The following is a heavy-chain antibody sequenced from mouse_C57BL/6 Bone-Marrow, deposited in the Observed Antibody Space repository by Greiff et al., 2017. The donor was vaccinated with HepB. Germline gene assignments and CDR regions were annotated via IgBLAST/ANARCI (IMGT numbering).Heavy chain of an antibody. V-gene: IGHV1-15*01. CDR2: IDPETGGT. CDR3: TRLERYFDV. Sequence: LQESGAELVRPGASVTLSCKASGYTFNDYEMHWVKQTPVHGLEWIGAIDPETGGTAYNQKFKGKAILTADKSSSTAYMELRSLTSEDSAVYYCTRLERYFDVWGTGTTVTVSS. CDR1: GYTFNDYE. J-gene: IGHJ1*03.